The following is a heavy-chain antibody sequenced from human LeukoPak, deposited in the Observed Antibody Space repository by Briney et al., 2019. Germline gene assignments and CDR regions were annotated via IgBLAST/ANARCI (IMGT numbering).Heavy chain of an antibody. V-gene: IGHV3-11*05. D-gene: IGHD3-10*01. CDR1: GFTFSDYY. CDR2: ISSSSSYT. CDR3: ARDGMGGIKAFDI. Sequence: GGSLRLSCAASGFTFSDYYMSWVRQAPGKGLEWVSYISSSSSYTKYADSVKGRFTISRDNAKNSLYLQMTSLRAEDTAVYYCARDGMGGIKAFDIWGQGTMVTVSS. J-gene: IGHJ3*02.